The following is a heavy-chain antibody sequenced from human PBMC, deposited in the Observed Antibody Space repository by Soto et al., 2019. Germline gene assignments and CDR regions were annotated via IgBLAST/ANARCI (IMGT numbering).Heavy chain of an antibody. D-gene: IGHD6-19*01. CDR3: ARAPHSSGPTRFDP. CDR2: INSDGSST. Sequence: GGSLRLTCAASGFTFSSYWMHWVRQAPGKGLVWVSRINSDGSSTSYADSVKGRFTISRDNAKNTLYLQMNSLRAEDTAVYYCARAPHSSGPTRFDPWGQGTLVTVSS. CDR1: GFTFSSYW. V-gene: IGHV3-74*01. J-gene: IGHJ5*02.